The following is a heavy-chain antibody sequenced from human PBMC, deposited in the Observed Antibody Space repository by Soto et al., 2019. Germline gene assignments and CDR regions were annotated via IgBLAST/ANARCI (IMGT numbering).Heavy chain of an antibody. CDR3: ATEGTTLRTGRYSSGYYYGAASY. J-gene: IGHJ4*02. V-gene: IGHV3-30-3*01. CDR1: GFTFSSYA. Sequence: QVQLVESGGGVVQPGRSLRLSCAASGFTFSSYAMHWVRQAPGKGLEWVAVISYDGSNKYYADSVKGRFTISRDNSKNKLYLQMTSLRAEDKAVYYCATEGTTLRTGRYSSGYYYGAASYGGKGTLVTVSS. CDR2: ISYDGSNK. D-gene: IGHD3-22*01.